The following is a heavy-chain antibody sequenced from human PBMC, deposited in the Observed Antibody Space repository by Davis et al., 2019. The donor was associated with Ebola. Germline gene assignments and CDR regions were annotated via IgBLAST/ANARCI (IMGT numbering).Heavy chain of an antibody. CDR1: GYTLTELS. CDR2: FDPEDGET. Sequence: ASVKVSCKVSGYTLTELSMHWVRQAPGKGLEWMGGFDPEDGETIYAQKFQGRVTMTEDTSTDTAYMELSSLRSEDTAVYYCATDNNWNFRTSNAFDIWGQGTIVTVSS. V-gene: IGHV1-24*01. D-gene: IGHD1-7*01. CDR3: ATDNNWNFRTSNAFDI. J-gene: IGHJ3*02.